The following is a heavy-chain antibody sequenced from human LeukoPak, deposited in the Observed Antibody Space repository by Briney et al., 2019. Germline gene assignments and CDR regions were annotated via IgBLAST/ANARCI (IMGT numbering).Heavy chain of an antibody. CDR2: IYYSGST. Sequence: PSETLSLTCTVSGGSISSYYWSWIRQPPGKGLEWIGYIYYSGSTNYNPSLKSRVTISVDTSKNQISLKLSSVTAADTAVYYCARFGGNSDFDYWGQGTLVTVSS. CDR1: GGSISSYY. D-gene: IGHD4-23*01. CDR3: ARFGGNSDFDY. V-gene: IGHV4-59*01. J-gene: IGHJ4*02.